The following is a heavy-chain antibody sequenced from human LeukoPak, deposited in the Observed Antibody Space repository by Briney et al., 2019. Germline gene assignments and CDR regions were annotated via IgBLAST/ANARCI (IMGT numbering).Heavy chain of an antibody. J-gene: IGHJ4*02. Sequence: SETLPLTCAVYGGSFSGYYWSWIRQPPGKGLEWIGEINHSGSTNYNPSLKSRVTISVDTSKNQFSLKLSSVTAADTAVYYCARVPVLMVYAIRQYYFDYWGQGTLVTVSS. CDR2: INHSGST. D-gene: IGHD2-8*01. CDR1: GGSFSGYY. CDR3: ARVPVLMVYAIRQYYFDY. V-gene: IGHV4-34*01.